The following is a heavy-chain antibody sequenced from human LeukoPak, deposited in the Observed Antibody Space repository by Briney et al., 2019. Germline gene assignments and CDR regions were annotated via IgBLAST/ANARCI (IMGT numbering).Heavy chain of an antibody. CDR2: INPSGGST. J-gene: IGHJ4*02. D-gene: IGHD6-6*01. CDR3: ARDLVGSSSG. CDR1: GYTFTRYY. V-gene: IGHV1-46*01. Sequence: ASVKVSCKASGYTFTRYYIHWVRQAPGQGLEWMGVINPSGGSTTHARKFQGRVTMTRDTSTSTVYMDLRSLRSEDTAVYYCARDLVGSSSGWGQGTLVTVSS.